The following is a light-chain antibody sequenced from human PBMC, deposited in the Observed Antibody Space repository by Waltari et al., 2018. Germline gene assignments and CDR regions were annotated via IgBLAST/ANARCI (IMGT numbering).Light chain of an antibody. V-gene: IGLV2-23*02. CDR1: SSDVGASNL. Sequence: QSALTQPASVSGSPGQSITISCSGTSSDVGASNLISWYQQHPGKVPTLMIYEVNKRPSGVSNRFSGSKSDNTASLTIPGLQAEDEADYYCCSYAGRSTLVFGGGTKLTVL. J-gene: IGLJ3*02. CDR2: EVN. CDR3: CSYAGRSTLV.